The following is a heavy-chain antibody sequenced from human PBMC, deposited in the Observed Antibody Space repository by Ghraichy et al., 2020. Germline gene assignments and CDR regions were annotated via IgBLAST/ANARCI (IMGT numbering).Heavy chain of an antibody. CDR1: GGTFSSYA. V-gene: IGHV1-69*13. J-gene: IGHJ4*02. CDR2: IIPIFGTA. Sequence: SVKVSCKASGGTFSSYAISWVRQAPGQGLEWMGGIIPIFGTANYAQKFQGRVTITADESTSTAYMELSSLRSEDTAVYYCALEYYDSSSFYYFDYWGQGTLVTVSS. D-gene: IGHD3-22*01. CDR3: ALEYYDSSSFYYFDY.